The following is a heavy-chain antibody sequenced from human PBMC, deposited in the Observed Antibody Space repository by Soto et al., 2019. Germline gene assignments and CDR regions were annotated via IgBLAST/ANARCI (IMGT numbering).Heavy chain of an antibody. V-gene: IGHV3-33*01. CDR3: ARDPWLNYYGSGSYQYYYGMDV. D-gene: IGHD3-10*01. J-gene: IGHJ6*02. CDR1: GFTFSSYG. CDR2: IWYDGSNK. Sequence: GGSLRLSCAASGFTFSSYGMHWVRQAPGKGLEWVAVIWYDGSNKYYADSVKGRFTISRDNSKNTLYMQMNSLRGEDTAVYYCARDPWLNYYGSGSYQYYYGMDVWGQGTTVTVSS.